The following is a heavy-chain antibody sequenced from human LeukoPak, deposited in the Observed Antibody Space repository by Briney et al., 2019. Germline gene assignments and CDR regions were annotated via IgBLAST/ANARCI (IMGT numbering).Heavy chain of an antibody. CDR2: IYYSGST. D-gene: IGHD3-3*01. J-gene: IGHJ4*02. CDR1: GGSVSSGSYY. Sequence: SETLSLTCTVSGGSVSSGSYYWSWIRQPPGKGLEWIGYIYYSGSTYYNPSLKSRVTISVDTSKNQFSLKLSSVTAADTAVYYCAREIVALRFIDYWGQGTLVTVSS. V-gene: IGHV4-31*03. CDR3: AREIVALRFIDY.